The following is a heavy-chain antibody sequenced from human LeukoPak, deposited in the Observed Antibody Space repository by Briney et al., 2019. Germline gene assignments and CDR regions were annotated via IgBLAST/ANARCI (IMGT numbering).Heavy chain of an antibody. CDR3: ASLARCSSTSCPRDYYYMDV. CDR1: GYSISSGYY. CDR2: IYHSGGT. D-gene: IGHD2-2*01. Sequence: SETLSLTCTVSGYSISSGYYWGWIRQPPGKGLEWIGSIYHSGGTYYNPSLKSRVTISVDTSKNQFSLKLSSVTAADTAVYYCASLARCSSTSCPRDYYYMDVWGKGTTVTVSS. J-gene: IGHJ6*03. V-gene: IGHV4-38-2*02.